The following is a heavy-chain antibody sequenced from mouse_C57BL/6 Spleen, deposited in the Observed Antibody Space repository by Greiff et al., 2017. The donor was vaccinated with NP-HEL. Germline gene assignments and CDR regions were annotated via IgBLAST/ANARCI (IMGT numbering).Heavy chain of an antibody. D-gene: IGHD3-3*01. CDR1: GYAFSSSW. V-gene: IGHV1-82*01. Sequence: QVQLKQSGPELVKPGASVKISCKASGYAFSSSWMNWVKQRPGKGLEWIGRIYPGDGDTNYNGKFKGKATLTADKSSSTAYKQRSSLTSEDSAVYFCARRGTGGYFDYWGQGTTLTVSS. CDR3: ARRGTGGYFDY. J-gene: IGHJ2*01. CDR2: IYPGDGDT.